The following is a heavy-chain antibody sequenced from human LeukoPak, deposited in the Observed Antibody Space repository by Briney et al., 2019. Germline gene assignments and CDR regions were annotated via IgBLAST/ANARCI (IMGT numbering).Heavy chain of an antibody. D-gene: IGHD2-2*01. J-gene: IGHJ4*02. CDR1: LGSLCSVGYY. Sequence: TLSLTSALSLGSLCSVGYYGGSVRQHPGKCLEWIGYIYYSGRTYYNPSLKRRATISVDTSKNQCSLKLSSVPPEDTAVYYCARGGSDCSSTRCYHDYWGQGNLVTVSS. V-gene: IGHV4-31*02. CDR3: ARGGSDCSSTRCYHDY. CDR2: IYYSGRT.